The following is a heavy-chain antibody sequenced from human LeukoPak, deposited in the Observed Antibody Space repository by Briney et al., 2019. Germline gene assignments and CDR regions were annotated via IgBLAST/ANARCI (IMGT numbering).Heavy chain of an antibody. CDR1: GYTFTGYY. CDR3: ARDGGSGSYTAYYYYYYMDV. D-gene: IGHD3-10*01. V-gene: IGHV1-18*04. CDR2: ISAYNDNT. Sequence: ASVKVSCKASGYTFTGYYMHWVRQAPGQGLEWMGWISAYNDNTNYAQKLQGRVTMTTDTSTSTAYMELRSLRSDDTAVYYCARDGGSGSYTAYYYYYYMDVWGKGTTVTVSS. J-gene: IGHJ6*03.